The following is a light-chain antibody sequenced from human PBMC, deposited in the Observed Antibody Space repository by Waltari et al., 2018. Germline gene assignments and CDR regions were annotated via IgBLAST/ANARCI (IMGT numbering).Light chain of an antibody. Sequence: DIQMTQSPSSLAASVGDRVTITCRASQGIINSLAWYQQKPGKAHKLLLYGASRLESGVPPRFSGSGSGTDYTLTISSLQPDDFATYYCQQYYFTPYTFGQGTKLDIK. CDR3: QQYYFTPYT. V-gene: IGKV1-NL1*01. CDR1: QGIINS. J-gene: IGKJ2*01. CDR2: GAS.